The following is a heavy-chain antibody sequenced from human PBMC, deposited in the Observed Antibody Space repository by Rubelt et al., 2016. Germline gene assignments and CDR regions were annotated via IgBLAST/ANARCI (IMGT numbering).Heavy chain of an antibody. Sequence: QVQLVQSGAEAKKPGASVKVSCKASGYTFTSYGISWVRQAPGQGLEWMGWISSYNGNTNYAQKLQGRVTMTTDKSTSTAYMELRSLRSDDTAVYYCARDGAFPLGSGFEKRSDYWGQGTLVTVSS. CDR1: GYTFTSYG. J-gene: IGHJ4*02. V-gene: IGHV1-18*01. CDR3: ARDGAFPLGSGFEKRSDY. CDR2: ISSYNGNT. D-gene: IGHD3-10*01.